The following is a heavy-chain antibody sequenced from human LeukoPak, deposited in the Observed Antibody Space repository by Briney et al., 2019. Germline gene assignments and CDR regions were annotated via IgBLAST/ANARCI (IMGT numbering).Heavy chain of an antibody. CDR1: GFTFSSYG. CDR2: ISYDGSNK. D-gene: IGHD3-3*01. CDR3: AKSNSHDFWSENFDY. V-gene: IGHV3-30*18. J-gene: IGHJ4*02. Sequence: GGSLRLSCAASGFTFSSYGMHWVRQAPGKGLEGVAVISYDGSNKYYADSVKGRFTISRDNSKNTLYLQMNSLRAEDTAVYYCAKSNSHDFWSENFDYWGQGTLVTVSS.